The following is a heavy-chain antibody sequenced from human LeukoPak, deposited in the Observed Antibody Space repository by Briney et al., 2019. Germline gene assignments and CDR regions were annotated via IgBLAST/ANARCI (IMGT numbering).Heavy chain of an antibody. CDR2: IYHSGST. J-gene: IGHJ4*02. CDR3: ARLSGAPVRHPIYHSDY. D-gene: IGHD1-26*01. CDR1: GYSISSGYY. Sequence: SETLSLTCVVSGYSISSGYYWGWVRQPPGEELEWIGNIYHSGSTYKNPSLKSRVTISLDTSKNQFSLKLSSVTAADTALYYCARLSGAPVRHPIYHSDYCGQGTLVTVSS. V-gene: IGHV4-38-2*01.